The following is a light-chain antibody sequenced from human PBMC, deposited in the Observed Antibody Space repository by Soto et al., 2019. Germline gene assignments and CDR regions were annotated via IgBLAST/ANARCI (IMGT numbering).Light chain of an antibody. CDR3: QQRSDGPWT. J-gene: IGKJ1*01. V-gene: IGKV3-11*01. CDR2: DAS. Sequence: EIVLTQSPATLSLSPGERATLSCRASQSISVSLAWYQQKPGQAPRLLIYDASNRATGIPARFSGSGSGTDLTLTISSLEPEDFAVYYCQQRSDGPWTFGQGTKVEIK. CDR1: QSISVS.